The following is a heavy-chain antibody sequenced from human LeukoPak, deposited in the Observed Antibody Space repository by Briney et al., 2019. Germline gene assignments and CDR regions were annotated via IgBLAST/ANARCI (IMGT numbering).Heavy chain of an antibody. CDR2: IYYSGST. Sequence: SETLSLTCTVSGGSISSSSYYWGWIRQPPGKGLEWIGSIYYSGSTYYNPSLKSRVTISVDTSKNQFSLKLSSVTAADTAVYYCARDLRDPYCSSTSCYGGLDYWGQGTLVTVSS. J-gene: IGHJ4*02. CDR1: GGSISSSSYY. D-gene: IGHD2-2*01. V-gene: IGHV4-39*02. CDR3: ARDLRDPYCSSTSCYGGLDY.